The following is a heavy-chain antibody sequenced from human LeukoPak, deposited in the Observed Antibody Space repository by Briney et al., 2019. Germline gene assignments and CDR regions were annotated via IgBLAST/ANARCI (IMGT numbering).Heavy chain of an antibody. Sequence: GASVKVSCKTSGYTFTRYYMQWVRQAPGHGLEWMGIINPISGATDYAQKFQGRVTMTRDTSTSTVYMELSRLRSDDTAVYYCARGASKWEPLSPFDYWGQGTRVTVSS. CDR2: INPISGAT. J-gene: IGHJ4*02. CDR1: GYTFTRYY. CDR3: ARGASKWEPLSPFDY. V-gene: IGHV1-46*01. D-gene: IGHD1-26*01.